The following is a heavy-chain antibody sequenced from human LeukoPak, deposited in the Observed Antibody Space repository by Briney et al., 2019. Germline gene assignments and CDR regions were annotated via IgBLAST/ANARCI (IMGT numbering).Heavy chain of an antibody. CDR3: SRDNGGGEYSYGSNFDY. Sequence: ASVKVSCTAPGYTFTSSGISWVRQDPGQGLERMGWISTYNGNTNYEQKLHGRVTMTTNTCTSTAYMDLRSLRSDDTAVYYFSRDNGGGEYSYGSNFDYWGQGTLVTVSS. D-gene: IGHD5-18*01. V-gene: IGHV1-18*01. CDR1: GYTFTSSG. CDR2: ISTYNGNT. J-gene: IGHJ4*02.